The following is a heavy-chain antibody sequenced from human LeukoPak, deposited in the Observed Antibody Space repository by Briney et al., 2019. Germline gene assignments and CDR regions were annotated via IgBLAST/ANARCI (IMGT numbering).Heavy chain of an antibody. D-gene: IGHD2-15*01. J-gene: IGHJ1*01. CDR3: ARVPYCSGGSCYRYFQH. CDR1: GYTFTSYA. V-gene: IGHV1-3*01. CDR2: INADNGNT. Sequence: ASVKVSCKASGYTFTSYAMHWVRQAPGQRLEWMGWINADNGNTKYSQKFQGRVTITRDTSASTAYMELSSLRSEDTAVYYCARVPYCSGGSCYRYFQHWGQGTLVTVSS.